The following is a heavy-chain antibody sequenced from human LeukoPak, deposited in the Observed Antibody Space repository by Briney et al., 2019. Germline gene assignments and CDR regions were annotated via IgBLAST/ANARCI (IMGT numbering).Heavy chain of an antibody. D-gene: IGHD6-19*01. CDR3: ARDLRQWLVCDY. Sequence: PGGSLRLSCVGSGFTFRSHAMNWVRQAPGKGLEWLAYINRYSNTTSYADSVKGRFTVSRDNVKNSLYLEMTRLRVEDSAIYYCARDLRQWLVCDYWGQGTLISDSS. V-gene: IGHV3-48*01. J-gene: IGHJ4*02. CDR2: INRYSNTT. CDR1: GFTFRSHA.